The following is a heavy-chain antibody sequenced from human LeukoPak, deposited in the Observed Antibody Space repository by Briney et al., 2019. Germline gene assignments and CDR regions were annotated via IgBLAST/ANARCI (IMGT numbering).Heavy chain of an antibody. CDR1: GYTFTGYY. CDR3: ARVLGIVGATADAFDI. V-gene: IGHV1-2*02. Sequence: GASVKVSCKASGYTFTGYYMHWVRQAPGQGLEWMGWINPNSGGTNYAQKFQGRVTMTRDTSISTAYMELSRLRSDDTAVYYCARVLGIVGATADAFDIWGQGTMVTVSS. J-gene: IGHJ3*02. CDR2: INPNSGGT. D-gene: IGHD1-26*01.